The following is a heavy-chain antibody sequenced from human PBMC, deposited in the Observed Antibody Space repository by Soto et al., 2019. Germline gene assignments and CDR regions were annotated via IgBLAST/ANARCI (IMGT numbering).Heavy chain of an antibody. V-gene: IGHV3-7*01. Sequence: HPGGSLRLSCAASGFTFSSYWMSWVRQAPGKGLEWVANIKQDGSEKYYVDSVKGRFTISRDNAKNSLYLQMNSLRAEDTAVYYCARGTYYDFWSGYLESSPSYYYYGMDVWGQGTTVTVSS. CDR1: GFTFSSYW. CDR3: ARGTYYDFWSGYLESSPSYYYYGMDV. CDR2: IKQDGSEK. D-gene: IGHD3-3*01. J-gene: IGHJ6*02.